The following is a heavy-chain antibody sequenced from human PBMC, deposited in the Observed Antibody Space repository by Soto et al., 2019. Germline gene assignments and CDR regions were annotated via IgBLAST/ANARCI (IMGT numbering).Heavy chain of an antibody. Sequence: SETLSLTCAVSGGSISSSNWWSWVRQPPGKGLEWIGEIYHSGSTNYNPSLKSRVTISVDKSKNQFSLKLSSVTAADTAVYYCARDPGGAAAGGFDYWGQGTLVTVSS. V-gene: IGHV4-4*02. J-gene: IGHJ4*02. CDR2: IYHSGST. D-gene: IGHD6-13*01. CDR3: ARDPGGAAAGGFDY. CDR1: GGSISSSNW.